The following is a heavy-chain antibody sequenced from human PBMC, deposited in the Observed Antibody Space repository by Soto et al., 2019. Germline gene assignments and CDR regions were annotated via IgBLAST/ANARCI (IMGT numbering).Heavy chain of an antibody. J-gene: IGHJ5*02. D-gene: IGHD2-8*01. V-gene: IGHV1-3*01. CDR2: INAGNGNT. CDR1: GYTFTSYA. Sequence: GASVKVSCKATGYTFTSYAMHWVRQAPGQRLEWMGWINAGNGNTKYSQKFQGRVTITRDTSASTAYMELSSLRSEDTAVYYCARDIGYCTNGVCGRFDPWGQGTLVTVSS. CDR3: ARDIGYCTNGVCGRFDP.